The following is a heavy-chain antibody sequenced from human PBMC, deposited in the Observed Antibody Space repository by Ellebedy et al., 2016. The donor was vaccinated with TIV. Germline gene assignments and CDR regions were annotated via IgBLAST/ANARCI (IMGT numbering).Heavy chain of an antibody. Sequence: SETLSLTCTVSGGSISSYYWSWIRQPPGKGLEWIGYIYYSGSSNYNPSLKSRVTISVDTSKNQFSLKLSSVTAADTAVCYCARAHPEMQGPIYYFDYWGQGTLVTVSS. J-gene: IGHJ4*02. CDR3: ARAHPEMQGPIYYFDY. V-gene: IGHV4-59*01. CDR1: GGSISSYY. D-gene: IGHD5-24*01. CDR2: IYYSGSS.